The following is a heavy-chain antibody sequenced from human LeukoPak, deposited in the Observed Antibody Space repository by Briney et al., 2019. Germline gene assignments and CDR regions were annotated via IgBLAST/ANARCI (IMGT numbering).Heavy chain of an antibody. CDR1: GFTFSSYS. V-gene: IGHV3-21*04. CDR2: ISSSSSYI. D-gene: IGHD3-10*01. J-gene: IGHJ4*02. Sequence: SGGSLRLSCAASGFTFSSYSMNWVRQAPGKGLEWVSSISSSSSYIYYADSVKGRFTISRDNSKNTLYLQMNSLRAEDTAVYYCAKGRLWFGELYDYWGQGTLVTVSS. CDR3: AKGRLWFGELYDY.